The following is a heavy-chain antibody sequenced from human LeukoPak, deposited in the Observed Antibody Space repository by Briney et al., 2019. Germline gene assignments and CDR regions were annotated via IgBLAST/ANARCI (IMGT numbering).Heavy chain of an antibody. Sequence: GGSLRLSCAASGFTVSSNYMSWVRQAPGKGLEWVSVIYSGGSTYYADSVKGRFTISRDNSKNTLYLQMNSLRAEDTAVYYCAKEGNSGSYYLDYWGQGTLVTVSS. J-gene: IGHJ4*02. CDR1: GFTVSSNY. CDR2: IYSGGST. CDR3: AKEGNSGSYYLDY. D-gene: IGHD1-26*01. V-gene: IGHV3-53*05.